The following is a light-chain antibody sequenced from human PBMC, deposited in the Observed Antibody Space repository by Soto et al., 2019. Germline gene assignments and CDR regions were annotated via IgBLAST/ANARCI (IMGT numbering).Light chain of an antibody. V-gene: IGKV1-9*01. CDR2: AAS. Sequence: IQLTQSPSSLSASVRDGVSITCRASQDISTYLAWYQQKPGKAPKLLIYAASTLQSGVPSRFSGSGSGTNFTLTISSLQPEDFATYYCQQYITSPWTFGQGTKVEIK. J-gene: IGKJ1*01. CDR1: QDISTY. CDR3: QQYITSPWT.